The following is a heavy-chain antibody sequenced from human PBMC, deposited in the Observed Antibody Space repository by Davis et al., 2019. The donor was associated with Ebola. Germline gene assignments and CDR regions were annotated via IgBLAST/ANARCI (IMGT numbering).Heavy chain of an antibody. D-gene: IGHD3-3*01. Sequence: PSETLSLTCTVSGGSISSGDYYWSWIRQPPGKGLEWIGYIYYSGSTYYNPSLKSRVTISVDTSKNQFSLKLSSVTAADTAVYYCARVDYDFWSGYYQGFDYWGQGTLVTVSS. CDR1: GGSISSGDYY. V-gene: IGHV4-30-4*08. J-gene: IGHJ4*02. CDR2: IYYSGST. CDR3: ARVDYDFWSGYYQGFDY.